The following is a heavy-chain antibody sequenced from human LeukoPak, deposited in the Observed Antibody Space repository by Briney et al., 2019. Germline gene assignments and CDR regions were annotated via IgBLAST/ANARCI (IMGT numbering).Heavy chain of an antibody. CDR1: GFTFGDYS. Sequence: GGSLRLSCTASGFTFGDYSMNWVRQAPGKGLEWVGFIRSKAYGGTTDYAASVKGRFTISRDDSKSIAYLQTNSLKTEDTAVYYCTRAIFRAPYYHYYMDVWGKGTTVTISS. CDR3: TRAIFRAPYYHYYMDV. CDR2: IRSKAYGGTT. V-gene: IGHV3-49*04. D-gene: IGHD2-21*01. J-gene: IGHJ6*03.